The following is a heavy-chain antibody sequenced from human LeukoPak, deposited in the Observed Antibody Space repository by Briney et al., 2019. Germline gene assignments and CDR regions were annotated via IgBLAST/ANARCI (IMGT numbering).Heavy chain of an antibody. J-gene: IGHJ4*02. CDR3: AGTISSWYMDY. CDR2: INHSGST. D-gene: IGHD6-13*01. CDR1: GGSFSGYY. Sequence: SETLSLTCAVYGGSFSGYYWSWIRQPPGKGLEWIGEINHSGSTNYNPSLKSRVTISADTSKNQFSLKLSSVTAADTAVYYCAGTISSWYMDYWGQGTLVTVSS. V-gene: IGHV4-34*01.